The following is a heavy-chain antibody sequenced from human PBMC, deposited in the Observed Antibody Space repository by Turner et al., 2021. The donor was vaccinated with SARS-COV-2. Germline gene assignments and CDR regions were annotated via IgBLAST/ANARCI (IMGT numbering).Heavy chain of an antibody. CDR3: ATVPPYGDYFDY. CDR2: SSGSGGST. V-gene: IGHV3-23*01. D-gene: IGHD4-17*01. J-gene: IGHJ4*02. CDR1: GFTFSSYA. Sequence: EVQLLESGGGLVQPGGSLRLSFAASGFTFSSYAMSLVRQAPGKGLEWVSASSGSGGSTYNEDSVKGRFTISRDTSKNTLYRKMNSLRAEDTAVYYWATVPPYGDYFDYWGQGTLVTVSS.